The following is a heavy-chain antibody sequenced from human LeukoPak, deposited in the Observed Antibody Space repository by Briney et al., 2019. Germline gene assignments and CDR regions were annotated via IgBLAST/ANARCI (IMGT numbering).Heavy chain of an antibody. CDR1: GYTFTSYD. V-gene: IGHV1-8*03. Sequence: ASVKVSCKASGYTFTSYDINWVRQATGQGSEWMGWMNPNSGNTGYAQKFRGRVSITRNTSISTAYMELSSLISEDTAVYYCARLGELSSDDYWGQGTPVTVSS. J-gene: IGHJ4*02. CDR2: MNPNSGNT. D-gene: IGHD3-16*02. CDR3: ARLGELSSDDY.